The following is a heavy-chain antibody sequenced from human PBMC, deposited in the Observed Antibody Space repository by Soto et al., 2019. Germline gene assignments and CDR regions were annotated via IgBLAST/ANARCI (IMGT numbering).Heavy chain of an antibody. CDR2: ISYDGSNK. V-gene: IGHV3-30-3*01. CDR3: ARAPHAVAGTFGDY. J-gene: IGHJ4*02. CDR1: GFTFSSYA. Sequence: QVQLVESGGGVVQPGRSLRLSCAASGFTFSSYAMHWVRQAPGKGLEWVAVISYDGSNKYYADSVKGRFTISRDNSKNTLYLQMNSLRAEDTAVYYCARAPHAVAGTFGDYWGQGTLVTVSS. D-gene: IGHD6-19*01.